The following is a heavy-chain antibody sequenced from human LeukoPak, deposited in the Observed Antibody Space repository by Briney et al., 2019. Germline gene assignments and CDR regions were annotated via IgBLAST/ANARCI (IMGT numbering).Heavy chain of an antibody. CDR2: TYYRSKWYY. J-gene: IGHJ4*02. V-gene: IGHV6-1*01. Sequence: SQTLSLTCAISGDSVSSQSGAWNWIRQSPSRGLEWLGRTYYRSKWYYEYAVSLKSLLTMIPYTSKNQFFLQLSSVTPEDTAVYYCAHGLSGVGFNYWGQGTLVTVSS. CDR1: GDSVSSQSGA. CDR3: AHGLSGVGFNY. D-gene: IGHD3-10*01.